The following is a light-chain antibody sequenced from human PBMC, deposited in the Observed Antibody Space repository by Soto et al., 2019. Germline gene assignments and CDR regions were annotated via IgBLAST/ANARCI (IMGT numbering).Light chain of an antibody. CDR2: STN. V-gene: IGLV8-61*01. Sequence: VVTQEPSFSVSPGGTVTLTCGLSSGSVSTSYYPSWYQQTPGQAPRTLIYSTNTRSSGVPDRFSGSILGNKAALTITGAQADDESDYYCVLYMGSGTVVFGGGTKLTVL. CDR1: SGSVSTSYY. J-gene: IGLJ2*01. CDR3: VLYMGSGTVV.